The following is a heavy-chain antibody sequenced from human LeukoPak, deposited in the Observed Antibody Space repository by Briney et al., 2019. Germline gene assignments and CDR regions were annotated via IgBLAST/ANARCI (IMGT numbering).Heavy chain of an antibody. Sequence: SETLSLTCAVSGGSISSSNWWSWVRQPPGKGLEWIGEIYHSGSTNYNPSLKSRVTISVDKSKNQFSLKLSSVTAADTAVYYCARGDVVVVAAIPDWGQGTLVTVSS. D-gene: IGHD2-15*01. J-gene: IGHJ4*02. V-gene: IGHV4-4*02. CDR2: IYHSGST. CDR3: ARGDVVVVAAIPD. CDR1: GGSISSSNW.